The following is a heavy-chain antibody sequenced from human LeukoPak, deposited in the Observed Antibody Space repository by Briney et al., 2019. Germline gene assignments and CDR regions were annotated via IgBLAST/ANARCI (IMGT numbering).Heavy chain of an antibody. D-gene: IGHD3-3*01. CDR1: GFTFSSYG. V-gene: IGHV3-9*01. J-gene: IGHJ4*02. Sequence: GGSLRPSCAASGFTFSSYGMHWVRPAPGKGLEWVSGISWNSGSIGYADSVKGRFTISRDNAKNSLYLQMNSLRAEDTALYYCAKDMTIFGVVNSFDYWGQGTLVTVSS. CDR3: AKDMTIFGVVNSFDY. CDR2: ISWNSGSI.